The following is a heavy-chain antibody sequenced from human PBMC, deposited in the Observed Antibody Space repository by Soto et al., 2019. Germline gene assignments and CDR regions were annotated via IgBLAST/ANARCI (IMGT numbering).Heavy chain of an antibody. D-gene: IGHD2-2*01. CDR1: GGSISSGDYY. Sequence: SETLSLTCTVSGGSISSGDYYWSWIRQHPGKGLEWIGYIHDSGSTYYNPSLKSRVTISVDTSKNQFSLKLSSVTAADTAVYYCARDPSEGRVGNWFESWGQGTLVTVSS. J-gene: IGHJ5*01. CDR2: IHDSGST. V-gene: IGHV4-31*03. CDR3: ARDPSEGRVGNWFES.